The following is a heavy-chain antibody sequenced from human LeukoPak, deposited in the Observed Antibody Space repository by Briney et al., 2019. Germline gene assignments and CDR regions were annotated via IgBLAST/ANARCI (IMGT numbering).Heavy chain of an antibody. V-gene: IGHV4-34*01. Sequence: PSETLSLTCAVYGGSFSGYYWSWIRQPPGKGLEWIGEINHSGSTNYNPSLKSRVTISVDTSKNQFSLKLSSVTAADTAVYYCARVGSGTTLDAFDIWGQGTMVTVSS. CDR2: INHSGST. CDR3: ARVGSGTTLDAFDI. CDR1: GGSFSGYY. J-gene: IGHJ3*02. D-gene: IGHD1-1*01.